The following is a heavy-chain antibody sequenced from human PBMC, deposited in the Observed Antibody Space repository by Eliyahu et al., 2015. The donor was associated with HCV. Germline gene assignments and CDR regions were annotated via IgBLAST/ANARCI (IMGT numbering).Heavy chain of an antibody. D-gene: IGHD3-16*01. Sequence: EVQLVESGGGLVKPGGSLXLSCAASGFXFSSYGMNWVRQAPGKGLEWVSSISSSSSYIYYADSVKGRFTISRDNAKNSLYLQMNSLRAEDTAVYYCARDLYDYVWGSPDYWGQGTLVTVSS. V-gene: IGHV3-21*01. CDR1: GFXFSSYG. CDR2: ISSSSSYI. J-gene: IGHJ4*02. CDR3: ARDLYDYVWGSPDY.